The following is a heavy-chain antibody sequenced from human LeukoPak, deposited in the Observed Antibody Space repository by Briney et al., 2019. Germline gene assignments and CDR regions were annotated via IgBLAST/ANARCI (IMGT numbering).Heavy chain of an antibody. Sequence: GGSLRLSCAASGFTFSSHGMSWVRQAPGKGPEWFSIISGSGGSTHYADSVKGRFIVSRDNSKNTLYLQMNSLRAEDTAVYYCAKCRGWDSSGWPIDFWGQGTLVTVSS. D-gene: IGHD6-19*01. CDR1: GFTFSSHG. J-gene: IGHJ4*02. CDR2: ISGSGGST. CDR3: AKCRGWDSSGWPIDF. V-gene: IGHV3-23*01.